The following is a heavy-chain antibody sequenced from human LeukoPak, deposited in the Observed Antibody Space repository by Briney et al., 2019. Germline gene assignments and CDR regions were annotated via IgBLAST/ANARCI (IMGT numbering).Heavy chain of an antibody. CDR2: MNPNSGNT. Sequence: ASVKVSCKASGYTFTSCDINWVRQATGQGLERMGWMNPNSGNTGYAQKFQGRVTITRNTSISTAYMELSSLRSEDTAVYYCARGPLAYYYYYYMDVWGKGTTVTVSS. V-gene: IGHV1-8*03. D-gene: IGHD3-3*02. CDR3: ARGPLAYYYYYYMDV. J-gene: IGHJ6*03. CDR1: GYTFTSCD.